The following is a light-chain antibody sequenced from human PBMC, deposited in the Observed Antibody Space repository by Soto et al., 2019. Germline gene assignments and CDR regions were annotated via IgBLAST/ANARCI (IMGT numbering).Light chain of an antibody. CDR3: QQYNDWPPLT. Sequence: EIVLTQSPGTLSLSPGERATLSCRSSQSVSSSFLAWYQQKPGQAPRLLIYGASTRATGIPARFSGSGSGTEFTLTITSLQSEDFATYYCQQYNDWPPLTFGGGTKVDI. CDR1: QSVSSS. CDR2: GAS. V-gene: IGKV3-15*01. J-gene: IGKJ4*01.